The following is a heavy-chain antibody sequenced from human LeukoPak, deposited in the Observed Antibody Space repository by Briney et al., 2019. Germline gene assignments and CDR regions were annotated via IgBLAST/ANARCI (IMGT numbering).Heavy chain of an antibody. CDR2: IYWDDDK. V-gene: IGHV2-5*08. D-gene: IGHD6-19*01. CDR3: AHGTGYSSGWYFDY. CDR1: GGSISSGDYY. Sequence: QTLSLTCTVSGGSISSGDYYWSWIRQPPGTALEWLALIYWDDDKRYSPSLKSRLTITKDTSKNQVVLTMTNMDPVDTATYYCAHGTGYSSGWYFDYWGQGTLVTVSS. J-gene: IGHJ4*02.